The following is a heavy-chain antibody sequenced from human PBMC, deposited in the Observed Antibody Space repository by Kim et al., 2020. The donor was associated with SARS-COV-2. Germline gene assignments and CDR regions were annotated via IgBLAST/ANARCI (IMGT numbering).Heavy chain of an antibody. D-gene: IGHD1-7*01. CDR2: IAAGGNDK. V-gene: IGHV3-23*01. CDR3: ANNWNYDH. CDR1: GFTFSGYA. Sequence: GGSLRLSCTASGFTFSGYAMSWVRQSPGKGLEWVSTIAAGGNDKHYADSVKGRFTISRDNSKNTFYLQMNSLRVEDTAIYYCANNWNYDHWGQGILVTAS. J-gene: IGHJ5*02.